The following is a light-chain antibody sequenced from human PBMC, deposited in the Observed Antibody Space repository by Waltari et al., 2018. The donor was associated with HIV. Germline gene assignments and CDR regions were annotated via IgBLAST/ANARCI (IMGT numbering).Light chain of an antibody. V-gene: IGLV2-11*01. CDR3: CSYAGAYTYV. CDR2: EVN. CDR1: SSDIGYFDY. J-gene: IGLJ1*01. Sequence: QSALTQPRSVSGSPGQSVTISCTGTSSDIGYFDYVSWYQQYPGKAPQVIIYEVNQRPSGGPDRFTVSKSGITASLTSSGLQGEDEADYYCCSYAGAYTYVFGTGTKVNVL.